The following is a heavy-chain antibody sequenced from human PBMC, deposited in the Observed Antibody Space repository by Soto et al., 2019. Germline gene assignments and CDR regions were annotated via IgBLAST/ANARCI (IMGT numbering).Heavy chain of an antibody. CDR2: ISHSSHYI. D-gene: IGHD6-13*01. V-gene: IGHV3-21*01. CDR1: GFTFNSYS. CDR3: AREDMYSGSGCPYY. Sequence: EVQLVESGGGLVKPGGSLRLSCAASGFTFNSYSMNWVRQAPGKGLEWVSSISHSSHYIYYADSMKGRFTISRDNAQNSLYLEINSLRDEDTSVYYCAREDMYSGSGCPYYWGLGNLVTVSS. J-gene: IGHJ4*02.